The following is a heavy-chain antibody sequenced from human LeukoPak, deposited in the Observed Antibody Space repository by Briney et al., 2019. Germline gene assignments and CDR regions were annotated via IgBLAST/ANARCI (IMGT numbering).Heavy chain of an antibody. V-gene: IGHV3-11*04. CDR3: ARLRRYCSTSTCQYYYYYMDV. Sequence: PGGSLRLSCAASGFTFSDYYMTWIRQAPGKGLEWVSHISGSDNSDSTIHYADSVKGRFTISRDHAKSSLYLQMNSLGAEDTAVYYCARLRRYCSTSTCQYYYYYMDVWGKGTTVTVSS. CDR2: ISGSDNSDSTI. CDR1: GFTFSDYY. J-gene: IGHJ6*03. D-gene: IGHD2-2*01.